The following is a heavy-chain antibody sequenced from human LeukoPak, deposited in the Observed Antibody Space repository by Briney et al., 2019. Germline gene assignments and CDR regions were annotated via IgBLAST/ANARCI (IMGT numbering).Heavy chain of an antibody. V-gene: IGHV1-69*05. CDR1: GGTFSSYA. CDR2: IIPIFGTA. Sequence: SVKVSRKASGGTFSSYAISWVRQAPGQGLEWMGGIIPIFGTANYAQKFQGRVTITTDESTSTAYMELSSLRSEDTAVYYCAKTTVVTQAFDYWGQGTLVTVSS. D-gene: IGHD4-23*01. J-gene: IGHJ4*02. CDR3: AKTTVVTQAFDY.